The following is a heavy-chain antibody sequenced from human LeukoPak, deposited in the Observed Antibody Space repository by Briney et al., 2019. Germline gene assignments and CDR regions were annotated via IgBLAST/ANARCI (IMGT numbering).Heavy chain of an antibody. V-gene: IGHV1-18*04. CDR1: GYTFTSYG. J-gene: IGHJ4*02. D-gene: IGHD3-16*01. Sequence: ASVKVSCKASGYTFTSYGISWVRQAPGQGLEWMGWISAHNGNTNYAQKLQGRVAMTTDTSTSTAYMELRSLRSDDTAVYYCARETPARLGLGYWGQGTLVTVSS. CDR3: ARETPARLGLGY. CDR2: ISAHNGNT.